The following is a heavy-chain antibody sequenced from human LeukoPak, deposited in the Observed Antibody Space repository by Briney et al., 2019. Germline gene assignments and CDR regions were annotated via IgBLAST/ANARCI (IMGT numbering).Heavy chain of an antibody. CDR3: TREYSSSSDY. J-gene: IGHJ4*02. CDR1: GYTFTSYD. Sequence: ASVKVSCKASGYTFTSYDINWVRQATGQGLEWMGWMSPNSGNTGYAQKFQDRVAMTRNTSISTAYMELSGLRSEDTAIYYCTREYSSSSDYWGQGTLVTVSS. D-gene: IGHD6-6*01. V-gene: IGHV1-8*01. CDR2: MSPNSGNT.